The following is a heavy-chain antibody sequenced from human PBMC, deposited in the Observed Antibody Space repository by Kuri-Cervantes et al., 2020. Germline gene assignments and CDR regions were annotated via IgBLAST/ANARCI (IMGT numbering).Heavy chain of an antibody. CDR3: ARDRYFSGGSCYFYDYYYMDV. CDR2: ISSSGSTI. CDR1: GFTFSYYY. Sequence: GESLKTCCASSGFTFSYYYMSWIRQARGKGLEWVSYISSSGSTIYYADSVKGRFTISRDNAKNLLYLQMNSLRDEDTAVYYCARDRYFSGGSCYFYDYYYMDVWCKGTTVTVSS. J-gene: IGHJ6*03. V-gene: IGHV3-11*01. D-gene: IGHD2-15*01.